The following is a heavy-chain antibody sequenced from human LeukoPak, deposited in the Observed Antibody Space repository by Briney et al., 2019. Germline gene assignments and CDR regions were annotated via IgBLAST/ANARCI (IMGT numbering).Heavy chain of an antibody. CDR3: AREGARGRRVTIFGVAAYGMDV. Sequence: GGSLRLSCAASGFTFSSYWMRWVRQAPGKGLEWVANIKYDGSEKYYVDSVKGRFTISRDNAKNSLYLQMNSLRAEDTAVYYCAREGARGRRVTIFGVAAYGMDVWGQGTTVTVSS. V-gene: IGHV3-7*01. D-gene: IGHD3-3*01. J-gene: IGHJ6*02. CDR2: IKYDGSEK. CDR1: GFTFSSYW.